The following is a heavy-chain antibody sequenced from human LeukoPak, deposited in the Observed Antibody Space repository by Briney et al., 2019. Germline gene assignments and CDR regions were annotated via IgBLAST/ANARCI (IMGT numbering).Heavy chain of an antibody. CDR1: GYTFTSYD. J-gene: IGHJ4*02. V-gene: IGHV1-8*02. D-gene: IGHD3-10*01. CDR2: MNPNSGNT. Sequence: ASVKVSCKASGYTFTSYDINWVRQATGQGLEWMGWMNPNSGNTGYAQKFQGRVTMTEDTSTDTAYMELSSLRSEDTAVYYCATGDYGSGSYFGYFDYWGQGTLVTVSS. CDR3: ATGDYGSGSYFGYFDY.